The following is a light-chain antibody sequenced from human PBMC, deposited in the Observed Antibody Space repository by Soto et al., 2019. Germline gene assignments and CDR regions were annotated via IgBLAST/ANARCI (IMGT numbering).Light chain of an antibody. CDR1: QSLLHTDGKTY. CDR3: MQTIPPLLT. V-gene: IGKV2D-29*01. Sequence: DVVMTQTPLSLSVTPGQPASISCKSSQSLLHTDGKTYLYWYLQKPGHPPQLLIYEVFNRFSGVPDRFSGSGSGTDFTLKISRVEAEDVRTYYCMQTIPPLLTFGGGTKVEI. J-gene: IGKJ4*01. CDR2: EVF.